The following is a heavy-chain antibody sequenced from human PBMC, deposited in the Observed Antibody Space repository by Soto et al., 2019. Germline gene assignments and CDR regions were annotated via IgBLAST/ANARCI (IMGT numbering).Heavy chain of an antibody. CDR2: IYWDDDK. D-gene: IGHD5-12*01. Sequence: QITLKESGPTLVKPTQTLTLTCTFSGFSLSTSGVGVGWIRQPPGKALEWLALIYWDDDKRYSPSLKSRLTITKDTSKNQVVLTLTNMDPVDTATYYCAHVYGGDDNFDYWGQGTLVTVSS. J-gene: IGHJ4*02. CDR1: GFSLSTSGVG. CDR3: AHVYGGDDNFDY. V-gene: IGHV2-5*02.